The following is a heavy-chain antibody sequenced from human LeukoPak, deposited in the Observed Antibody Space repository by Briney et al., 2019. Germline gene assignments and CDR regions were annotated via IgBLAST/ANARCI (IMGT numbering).Heavy chain of an antibody. CDR1: GFTFNNYA. V-gene: IGHV3-23*01. J-gene: IGHJ4*02. CDR2: ISDSGGST. D-gene: IGHD1-26*01. Sequence: AGSLRLSCAASGFTFNNYAMTWVRQAPGKGLEWVSTISDSGGSTYNADSVKGRFTISRDNSKNTLYLQMNSLGGEDTAVYYCATEARLGVWGQGTLVTVSS. CDR3: ATEARLGV.